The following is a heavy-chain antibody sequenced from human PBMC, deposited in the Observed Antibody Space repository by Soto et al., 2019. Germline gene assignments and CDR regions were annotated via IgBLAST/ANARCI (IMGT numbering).Heavy chain of an antibody. Sequence: NLSLTCTVSGGSISSYYWSWIRQPPGKGLEWIGYIYYSGSTNYNPSLKSRVTISVDTSKNQFSLKLSSMTAADTAVYYCARSRGGYFDYWGQGTLVTVSS. J-gene: IGHJ4*02. V-gene: IGHV4-59*01. CDR2: IYYSGST. CDR3: ARSRGGYFDY. CDR1: GGSISSYY. D-gene: IGHD3-16*01.